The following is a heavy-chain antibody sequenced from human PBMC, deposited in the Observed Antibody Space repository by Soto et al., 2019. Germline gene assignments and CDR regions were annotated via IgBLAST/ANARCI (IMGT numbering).Heavy chain of an antibody. CDR2: ISGSGGDT. V-gene: IGHV3-23*01. D-gene: IGHD3-16*02. J-gene: IGHJ4*02. CDR1: GFNFKTHG. CDR3: AKDRYTYNTAGFDY. Sequence: GGSLRLSCSASGFNFKTHGMTWVRQAPGKGLEWVSAISGSGGDTWYKDSVEGRFTISRDNSKNTLFLHLSSLRSEDTAIYYCAKDRYTYNTAGFDYWGQGTLVTVSS.